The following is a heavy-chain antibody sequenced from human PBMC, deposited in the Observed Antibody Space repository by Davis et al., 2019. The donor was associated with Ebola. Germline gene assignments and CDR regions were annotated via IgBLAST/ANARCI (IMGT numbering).Heavy chain of an antibody. J-gene: IGHJ4*02. V-gene: IGHV2-5*02. CDR3: VRRGIEPIGVGNFDY. D-gene: IGHD1-14*01. Sequence: SGPTLVKPTQALTLTCSFSGFSLSTSGVGVGWIRQPPGKALEWLALIYWDDVKRYSPSLKTRLTITKDTSKNQVILTMTNMDPVDTATYYCVRRGIEPIGVGNFDYWAREPWSPSPQ. CDR2: IYWDDVK. CDR1: GFSLSTSGVG.